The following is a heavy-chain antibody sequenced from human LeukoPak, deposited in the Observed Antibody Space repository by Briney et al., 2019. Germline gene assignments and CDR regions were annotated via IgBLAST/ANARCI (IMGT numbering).Heavy chain of an antibody. CDR2: ISGGGGTT. J-gene: IGHJ4*02. Sequence: QAGGSLRLSCAASGFTFSSYAMSWVRQAPGKGLEWLSSISGGGGTTYYADSVKGRFTISRDNSKNTLYLQVNSLRAEDTAFYYCAKDLGYCGSATCYGFDYWGQGTLVTVSS. D-gene: IGHD2-2*01. CDR3: AKDLGYCGSATCYGFDY. V-gene: IGHV3-23*01. CDR1: GFTFSSYA.